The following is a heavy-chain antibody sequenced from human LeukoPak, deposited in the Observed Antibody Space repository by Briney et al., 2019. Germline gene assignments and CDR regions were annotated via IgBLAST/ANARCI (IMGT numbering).Heavy chain of an antibody. CDR3: AREEAAGIDY. J-gene: IGHJ4*02. CDR2: INHSGST. Sequence: SETLSLTCTASGASVNSGSYYWSWVRQSPGKGLEWIGEINHSGSTNYNPSLKSRVTISVDTSKNQFSLKLSSVTAADTAVYYCAREEAAGIDYWGQGTLVTVSS. V-gene: IGHV4-61*01. CDR1: GASVNSGSYY. D-gene: IGHD6-13*01.